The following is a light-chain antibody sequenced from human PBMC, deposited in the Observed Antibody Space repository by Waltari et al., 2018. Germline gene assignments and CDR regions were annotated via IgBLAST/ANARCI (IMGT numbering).Light chain of an antibody. V-gene: IGKV1-17*02. CDR3: QQHNANPWT. CDR1: QDISSS. CDR2: TAS. Sequence: DIQMTQSPSSLSASVGDRVTITCRASQDISSSLAWYQQKPGKAPKLLIYTASTLQTGVPSRFSDGGSRTDLTLTISNMPPQDLATYHCQQHNANPWTFGQVTNVE. J-gene: IGKJ1*01.